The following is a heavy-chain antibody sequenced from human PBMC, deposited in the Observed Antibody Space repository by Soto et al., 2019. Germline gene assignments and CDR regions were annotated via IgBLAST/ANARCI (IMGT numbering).Heavy chain of an antibody. CDR3: ARVGGGPTVVRFLEWLFPADAFDI. CDR1: GYTFTSYG. J-gene: IGHJ3*02. D-gene: IGHD3-3*01. V-gene: IGHV1-18*01. Sequence: ASVKVSCKASGYTFTSYGISWVRQAPGQGLEWMGWISAYNGNTNYAQKLQGRVTMTTDTSTSTAYMELRSPRSDDTAVYYCARVGGGPTVVRFLEWLFPADAFDIWGQGTMFTVSS. CDR2: ISAYNGNT.